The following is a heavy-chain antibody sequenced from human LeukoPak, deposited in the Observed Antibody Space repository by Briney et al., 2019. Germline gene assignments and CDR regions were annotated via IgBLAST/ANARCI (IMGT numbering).Heavy chain of an antibody. CDR2: INHSGST. Sequence: PSETLSLTCAVYGGSFSGYYWSWIRQPPGKGLEWIGEINHSGSTNYNPSLKSRVTISVDTSKNQFSLKLSSVTAADTAVYYCARTGSSWYLQYYFDYWGQGTLVTVSS. CDR1: GGSFSGYY. V-gene: IGHV4-34*01. CDR3: ARTGSSWYLQYYFDY. D-gene: IGHD6-13*01. J-gene: IGHJ4*02.